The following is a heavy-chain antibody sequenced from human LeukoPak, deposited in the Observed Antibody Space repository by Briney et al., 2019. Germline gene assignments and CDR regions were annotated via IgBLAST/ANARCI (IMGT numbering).Heavy chain of an antibody. V-gene: IGHV4-59*01. CDR1: GGSISSYY. CDR3: ARERAAYYYDSSGIT. CDR2: IYYSGST. D-gene: IGHD3-22*01. Sequence: SETLSLTCTVSGGSISSYYWSWIRQPPGKGLEWIGYIYYSGSTNYNPSLKSRVTISVDTSKNQFSLKLSSVTAADTAVYDCARERAAYYYDSSGITWGQGTLVTVSS. J-gene: IGHJ5*02.